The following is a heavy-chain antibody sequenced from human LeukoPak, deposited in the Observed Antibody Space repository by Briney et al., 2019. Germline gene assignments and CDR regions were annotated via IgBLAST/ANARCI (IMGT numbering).Heavy chain of an antibody. CDR2: IVVGNGYT. D-gene: IGHD3-10*01. CDR3: AVARGLTDPLDF. Sequence: TSVKVSCKASRFAFSSTTEQWVRQAHGQRHEWIGWIVVGNGYTNYAQKFQERVTFTGDMSTGTVYMELSSLRSEDTAVYYCAVARGLTDPLDFWGQGTLVTVSS. CDR1: RFAFSSTT. V-gene: IGHV1-58*01. J-gene: IGHJ4*02.